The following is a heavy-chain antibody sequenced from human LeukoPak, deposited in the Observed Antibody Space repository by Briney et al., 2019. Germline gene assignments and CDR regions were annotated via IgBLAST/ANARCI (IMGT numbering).Heavy chain of an antibody. D-gene: IGHD5-24*01. V-gene: IGHV3-21*01. CDR2: ISSSSYI. Sequence: GGSLRLSCAASGFTFSSYSMNWVRQAPGKGLEWVSSISSSSYIYYADSVKGRFTISRDNAKSSLYLQMNSLRAEDTAVYYCARDGGMATAFDYWGQGTLVTVSS. CDR3: ARDGGMATAFDY. CDR1: GFTFSSYS. J-gene: IGHJ4*02.